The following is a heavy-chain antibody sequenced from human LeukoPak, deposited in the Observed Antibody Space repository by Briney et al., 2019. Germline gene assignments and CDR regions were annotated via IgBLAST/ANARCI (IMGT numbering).Heavy chain of an antibody. CDR3: AASRHCSSTSCYYFAFDI. V-gene: IGHV1-58*01. Sequence: GTSVKVSCKASGFTFTSSAVQWVRQARGQRLEWIGWIVVGSGNTNYAQKFQEGVTITRDMSTSTAYMELSSLRSEDTAVYYCAASRHCSSTSCYYFAFDIWGQGTMVTVSS. D-gene: IGHD2-2*01. J-gene: IGHJ3*02. CDR2: IVVGSGNT. CDR1: GFTFTSSA.